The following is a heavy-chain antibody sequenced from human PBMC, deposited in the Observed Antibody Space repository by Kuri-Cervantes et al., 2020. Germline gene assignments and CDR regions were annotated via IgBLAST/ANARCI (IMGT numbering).Heavy chain of an antibody. CDR3: AREGLWMARGSYYTSGY. J-gene: IGHJ4*02. Sequence: LSLTCAASGFTFSSYGMHWVRQAPGKGLEWVAVIWYDGSNKYYADSVKGRFTISRDNSKNTLYLQMNSLRAEDTAVYYCAREGLWMARGSYYTSGYWGQGTLVTVSS. CDR1: GFTFSSYG. D-gene: IGHD3-10*01. CDR2: IWYDGSNK. V-gene: IGHV3-33*01.